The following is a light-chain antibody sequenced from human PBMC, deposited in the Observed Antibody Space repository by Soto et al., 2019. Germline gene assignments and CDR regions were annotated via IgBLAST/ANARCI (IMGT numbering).Light chain of an antibody. J-gene: IGLJ1*01. Sequence: QSALTQPASVSGSPGQSITISCTGTSSDIGGYNYVSWYRQHPGKAPKLMIYEVRNRPSEVSNRFSGSKSGNTASLTISGLQTEDEADYYCSSYTSSSILVFGTGTKLTVL. V-gene: IGLV2-14*01. CDR2: EVR. CDR3: SSYTSSSILV. CDR1: SSDIGGYNY.